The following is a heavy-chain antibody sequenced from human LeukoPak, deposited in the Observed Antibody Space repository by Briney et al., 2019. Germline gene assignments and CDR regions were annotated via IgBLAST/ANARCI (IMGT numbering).Heavy chain of an antibody. J-gene: IGHJ4*02. D-gene: IGHD3-10*01. CDR2: TYWNNDK. CDR3: AHKGRGSGSYTM. V-gene: IGHV2-5*01. CDR1: GFSLSTTGVA. Sequence: VSGPTLVNPTQTLTLTCTLSGFSLSTTGVAVAWIRQPPGKALEWLAVTYWNNDKSYSPSLKNRLTITQDTSKNQVILIMANMDPVDTGTYYCAHKGRGSGSYTMWGQGTLVTVSS.